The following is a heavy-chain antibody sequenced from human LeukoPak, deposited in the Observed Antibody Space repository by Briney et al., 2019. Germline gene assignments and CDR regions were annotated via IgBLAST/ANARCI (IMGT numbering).Heavy chain of an antibody. V-gene: IGHV1-46*01. CDR2: INPSGGST. Sequence: GASVKVSCKASGYTFTGYYMHWVRQAPGQGLEWMGIINPSGGSTSYAQKFQGRVTMTRDMSTSTVYMELSSLRSEDTAVYYCSVATIVGYFDYWGQGTLVTVSS. CDR3: SVATIVGYFDY. D-gene: IGHD5-12*01. J-gene: IGHJ4*02. CDR1: GYTFTGYY.